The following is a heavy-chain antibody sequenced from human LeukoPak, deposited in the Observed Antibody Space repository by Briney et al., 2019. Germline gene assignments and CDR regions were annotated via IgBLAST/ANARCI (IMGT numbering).Heavy chain of an antibody. Sequence: GGTLRLSCAASGFTFSSYGMSWVRQAPGQGLEWVSAISTSGESTYYADSVKGHFTISRDNSKNTLYLQMNSLRAEDTGVYYCARGGSYLSAFGIWGQGTMVTVSS. CDR1: GFTFSSYG. CDR2: ISTSGEST. V-gene: IGHV3-23*01. J-gene: IGHJ3*02. D-gene: IGHD1-26*01. CDR3: ARGGSYLSAFGI.